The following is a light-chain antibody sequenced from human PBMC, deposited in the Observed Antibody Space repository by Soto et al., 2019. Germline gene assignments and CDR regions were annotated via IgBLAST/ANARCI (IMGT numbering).Light chain of an antibody. Sequence: QSALTQPPSASGSPGQSVTISCTGTKNDIGVYDFVSWYQHHPGKAPRLIIYEVVQRPSGVPDRFSGSKSGNTASLTVSGLQAADEADYYCCSYAGSYTPYVFGTGTKLTVL. CDR3: CSYAGSYTPYV. CDR2: EVV. CDR1: KNDIGVYDF. J-gene: IGLJ1*01. V-gene: IGLV2-8*01.